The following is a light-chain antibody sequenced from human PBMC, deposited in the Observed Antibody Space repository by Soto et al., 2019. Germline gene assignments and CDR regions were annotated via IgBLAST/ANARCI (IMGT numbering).Light chain of an antibody. V-gene: IGKV1-33*01. CDR3: QQYESLPLT. J-gene: IGKJ5*01. Sequence: DLQLTHSPSSLSASVGDRVTITCQASQDINKNLIWYQQKPGKAPKLLIYDASDLETGVPSRFSGSGSGTGFTFTISSLQPEDFATYYCQQYESLPLTFGQGTRLEIK. CDR1: QDINKN. CDR2: DAS.